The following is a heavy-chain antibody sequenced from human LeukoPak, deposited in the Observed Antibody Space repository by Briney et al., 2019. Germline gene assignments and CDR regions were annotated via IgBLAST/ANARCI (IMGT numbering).Heavy chain of an antibody. V-gene: IGHV4-34*01. CDR3: ARDRSNYGPYGGMDV. Sequence: SETLSLTCAVYGGSFSGYYWSWIRQPPGKGLEWIGEINHSGSTNYNPSLKSRVTISVDTPKNKFSLKLSSVTAADTAVYCCARDRSNYGPYGGMDVWGQGTTVTVSS. CDR1: GGSFSGYY. D-gene: IGHD4-11*01. J-gene: IGHJ6*02. CDR2: INHSGST.